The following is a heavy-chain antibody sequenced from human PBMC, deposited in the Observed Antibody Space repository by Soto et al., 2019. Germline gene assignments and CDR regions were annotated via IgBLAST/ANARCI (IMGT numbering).Heavy chain of an antibody. J-gene: IGHJ5*02. V-gene: IGHV1-18*01. Sequence: QVQLVQSGAEVKKPGASVKVSCKASGYTFTSYGISWVRQAPGQGLEWMGWISAYNGNTNYAQKLQGRVNMTTNTSASKAYMEVRSLRSDDTAVYYCARDPPYSSGWYAGFDTWGKGTLVTVS. CDR3: ARDPPYSSGWYAGFDT. D-gene: IGHD6-19*01. CDR2: ISAYNGNT. CDR1: GYTFTSYG.